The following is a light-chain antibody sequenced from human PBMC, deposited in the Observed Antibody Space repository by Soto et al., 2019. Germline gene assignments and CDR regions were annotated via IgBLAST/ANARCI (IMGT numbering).Light chain of an antibody. CDR2: AAF. CDR1: QGIGPY. Sequence: IPLTQSPSSLSASVGDRGTISSRASQGIGPYLAWYQQKPGKAPKLLIYAAFTLHSGVPARFSGSRSGTDFTLTISSLQPEDFATYYCQQVNSYPQTFGQGTRLEIK. V-gene: IGKV1-9*01. CDR3: QQVNSYPQT. J-gene: IGKJ5*01.